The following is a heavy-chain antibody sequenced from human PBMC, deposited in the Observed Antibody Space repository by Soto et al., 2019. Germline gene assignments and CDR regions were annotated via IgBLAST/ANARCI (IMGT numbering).Heavy chain of an antibody. CDR3: VKNSGWFNT. CDR2: IDGSGGIT. V-gene: IGHV3-23*01. Sequence: RGALLLSCAASVFTFGTTDMSWVRQAPGEGLDWVSTIDGSGGITYYADSVKGRFTISRDNSRNTVYLQMNSLRGDETALYYCVKNSGWFNTWGQGALVTVSS. D-gene: IGHD3-10*01. CDR1: VFTFGTTD. J-gene: IGHJ5*02.